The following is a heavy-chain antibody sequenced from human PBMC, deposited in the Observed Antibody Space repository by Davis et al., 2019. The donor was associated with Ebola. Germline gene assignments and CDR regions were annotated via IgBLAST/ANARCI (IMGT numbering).Heavy chain of an antibody. CDR3: TRDYGDYVNDD. Sequence: GESLKISCAASGFTFSSYGMHWVRQAPGKGLEWVAVISYDGSNKYYADSVKGRFTISRDNSKNTLYLQMNSLRVEDTAVYYCTRDYGDYVNDDWGQGTLVTVSS. J-gene: IGHJ4*02. CDR1: GFTFSSYG. D-gene: IGHD4-17*01. V-gene: IGHV3-30*03. CDR2: ISYDGSNK.